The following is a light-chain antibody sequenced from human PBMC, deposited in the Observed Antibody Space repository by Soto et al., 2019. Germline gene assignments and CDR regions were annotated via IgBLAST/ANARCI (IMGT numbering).Light chain of an antibody. Sequence: DIQMTQSPSTPSASVGDRVTITCRASQSISSWLAWYQQKPGKAPKLLIYDASSLESGVPSRLSGSGSGTEFTLTISSLQPDDFATYYCQQYKGTFGQGTKVEIK. CDR2: DAS. J-gene: IGKJ1*01. CDR1: QSISSW. CDR3: QQYKGT. V-gene: IGKV1-5*01.